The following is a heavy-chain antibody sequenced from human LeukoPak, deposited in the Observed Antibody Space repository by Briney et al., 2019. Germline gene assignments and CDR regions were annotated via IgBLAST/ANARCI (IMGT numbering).Heavy chain of an antibody. V-gene: IGHV4-4*02. D-gene: IGHD6-19*01. CDR2: IYHSGST. CDR3: ARLMGPVPGTGYYFDY. J-gene: IGHJ4*02. Sequence: PSETLSLTCAVSGGSISSSNWWSWVRQPPGKGLEWIGEIYHSGSTYYNPSLKSRVTISVDTSKNQFSLKLNSVTAADTAVYYCARLMGPVPGTGYYFDYWGQGTLVTVSS. CDR1: GGSISSSNW.